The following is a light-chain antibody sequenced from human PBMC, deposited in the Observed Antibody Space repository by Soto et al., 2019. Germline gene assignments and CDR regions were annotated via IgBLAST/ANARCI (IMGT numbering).Light chain of an antibody. J-gene: IGKJ3*01. CDR2: GAF. CDR1: QSVSSSY. V-gene: IGKV3-20*01. Sequence: EIVLTQSPGTLSLSPGERATLSCRASQSVSSSYLAWYQQKPGQAPRLLIYGAFSSATGIPGRFSGSGSGTDFTLTISRLEPEDFAVYYCQQYGRSPFTFGPGTKVDIK. CDR3: QQYGRSPFT.